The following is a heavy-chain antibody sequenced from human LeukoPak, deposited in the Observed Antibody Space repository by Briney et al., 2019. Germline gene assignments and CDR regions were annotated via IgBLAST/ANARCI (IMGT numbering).Heavy chain of an antibody. CDR2: INPNSGGT. D-gene: IGHD2-2*01. V-gene: IGHV1-2*02. Sequence: ASVKVSCKASGYTFTGHYMHWLRQAPGQGLEWMGWINPNSGGTNYAQKFQGRVTMTRDTSISTLYMELSRLTSDDTAVYYCAGPDCSSTSCCFDYWGQGTLVTVSS. J-gene: IGHJ4*02. CDR3: AGPDCSSTSCCFDY. CDR1: GYTFTGHY.